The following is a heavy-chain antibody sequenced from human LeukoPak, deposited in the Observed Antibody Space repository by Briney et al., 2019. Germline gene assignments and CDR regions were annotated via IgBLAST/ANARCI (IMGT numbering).Heavy chain of an antibody. CDR3: TSSFSSGWSTPRGYYYGMDV. CDR2: IRSKANSYAT. V-gene: IGHV3-73*01. CDR1: GFTFSGSA. Sequence: GGSLRLSCAASGFTFSGSAMHWVRQASGEGLEWVGRIRSKANSYATAYAASVKGRFTISRDDSKNTAYLQMNSLKTEDTAVYYCTSSFSSGWSTPRGYYYGMDVWGQGTTVTVSS. D-gene: IGHD6-19*01. J-gene: IGHJ6*02.